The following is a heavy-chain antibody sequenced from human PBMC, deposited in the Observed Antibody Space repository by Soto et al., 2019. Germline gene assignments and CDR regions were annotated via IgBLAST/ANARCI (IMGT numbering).Heavy chain of an antibody. CDR3: AKNDNIFGVVISGYFDY. Sequence: PGGSLRLSCAASGFTFSSYAMSWVRQAPGKGLEWVSAISGSGGSTYYADSVKGRFTISRDNSKNTLYLQMNSLRAEDTAVYYCAKNDNIFGVVISGYFDYWGQGTLVTVSS. V-gene: IGHV3-23*01. D-gene: IGHD3-3*02. J-gene: IGHJ4*02. CDR2: ISGSGGST. CDR1: GFTFSSYA.